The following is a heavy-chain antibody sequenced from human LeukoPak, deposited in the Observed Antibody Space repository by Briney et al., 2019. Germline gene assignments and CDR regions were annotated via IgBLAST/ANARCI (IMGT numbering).Heavy chain of an antibody. CDR2: ISAYNGNT. Sequence: ASVKVSCKASGYTFTSYDINWVRQAPGQGLEWMGWISAYNGNTNYAQKLQRRVTMTTDTSTSTAYMELRSLRSDDTAVYYCARDTNAGYDFWSGYYNEQNWFDPWGQGTLVTVSS. V-gene: IGHV1-18*01. CDR1: GYTFTSYD. D-gene: IGHD3-3*01. CDR3: ARDTNAGYDFWSGYYNEQNWFDP. J-gene: IGHJ5*02.